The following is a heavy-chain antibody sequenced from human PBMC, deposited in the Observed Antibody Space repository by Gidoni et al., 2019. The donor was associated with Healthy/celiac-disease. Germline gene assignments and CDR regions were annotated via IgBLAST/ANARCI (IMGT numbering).Heavy chain of an antibody. CDR3: AKDPVPAWMGDYPIYYFDY. J-gene: IGHJ4*02. D-gene: IGHD4-17*01. V-gene: IGHV3-9*01. CDR1: GFPFDDYA. Sequence: EVQLVESGGGLVQPGRSLRLSCAASGFPFDDYATHWVRQAPGKGLEWVSGISWNSGSIGYADSVKGRFTISRDNAKNSLYLQMNSLRAEDTALYYCAKDPVPAWMGDYPIYYFDYWGQGTLVTVSS. CDR2: ISWNSGSI.